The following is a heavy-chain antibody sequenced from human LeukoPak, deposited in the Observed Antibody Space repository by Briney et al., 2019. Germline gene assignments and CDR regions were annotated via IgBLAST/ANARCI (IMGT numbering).Heavy chain of an antibody. CDR1: GYTLTELS. D-gene: IGHD2-2*01. CDR2: FDPEDGET. Sequence: ASVKVSCKVSGYTLTELSMHWVRQAPGKGLEWMGGFDPEDGETIYAQKFQGRVTITADESTSTAYMELSSLRSEDTAVYYCARGIVPTHYYYGMDVWGQGTTVTVSS. V-gene: IGHV1-24*01. CDR3: ARGIVPTHYYYGMDV. J-gene: IGHJ6*02.